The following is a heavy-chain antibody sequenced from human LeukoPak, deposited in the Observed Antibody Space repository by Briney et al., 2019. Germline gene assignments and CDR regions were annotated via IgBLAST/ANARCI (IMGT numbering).Heavy chain of an antibody. D-gene: IGHD6-6*01. CDR2: ISSSSSTM. Sequence: GSLRPSCAASGFIFSSYSINWVRQAPGKGLEWISYISSSSSTMYYADSVKGRFTISRDNAKTSLYLQMNSLRVEDTAVYYCALGSSSSSSNWFDPWGQGTLVTVSA. CDR1: GFIFSSYS. V-gene: IGHV3-48*01. CDR3: ALGSSSSSSNWFDP. J-gene: IGHJ5*02.